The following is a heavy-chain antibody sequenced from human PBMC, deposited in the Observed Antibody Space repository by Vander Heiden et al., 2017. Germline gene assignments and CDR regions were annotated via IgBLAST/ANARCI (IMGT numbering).Heavy chain of an antibody. Sequence: QVQLQESGPGLVKPSQTLSRTCTVSGGSISRGGYYWSWIRQHPGKGLEWIGYIYYSGSTYYNPSLKSRVTISVDTSKNQFSLKLSSVTAADTAVYYCAREYIVVVPAAQNWFDPWGQGTLVTVSS. CDR3: AREYIVVVPAAQNWFDP. D-gene: IGHD2-2*01. V-gene: IGHV4-31*03. CDR1: GGSISRGGYY. J-gene: IGHJ5*02. CDR2: IYYSGST.